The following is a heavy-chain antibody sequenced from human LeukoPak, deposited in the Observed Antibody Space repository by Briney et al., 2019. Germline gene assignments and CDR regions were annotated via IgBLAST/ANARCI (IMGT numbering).Heavy chain of an antibody. J-gene: IGHJ4*02. D-gene: IGHD3-22*01. CDR3: ARHPTLYYYDSSGYPDY. V-gene: IGHV3-33*01. CDR2: IWYDGSNK. CDR1: GFTFSSYG. Sequence: PGGSLRLSCAASGFTFSSYGMHWVRQAPGKGLEWVAVIWYDGSNKYYADSVKGRFTISRDNSKNTLYLQMNSLRAEDTAVYYCARHPTLYYYDSSGYPDYWGQGTLVTVSS.